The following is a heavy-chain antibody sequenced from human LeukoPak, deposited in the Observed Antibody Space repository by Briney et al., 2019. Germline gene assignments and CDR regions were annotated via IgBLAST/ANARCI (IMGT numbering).Heavy chain of an antibody. J-gene: IGHJ3*01. CDR3: ARHFYDFNKAFDV. D-gene: IGHD5/OR15-5a*01. V-gene: IGHV4-59*08. CDR2: IYYRGNS. CDR1: GGSISNYY. Sequence: SETLSLTCTVSGGSISNYYWSWIRQPPGKALEWIGYIYYRGNSNQNPSLKSRVTMSVDTSKNQFSLKLSSVTAADTAVYYCARHFYDFNKAFDVWGQGTMVTVSS.